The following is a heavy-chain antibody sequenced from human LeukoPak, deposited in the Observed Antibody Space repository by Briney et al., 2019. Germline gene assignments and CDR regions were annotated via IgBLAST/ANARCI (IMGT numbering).Heavy chain of an antibody. Sequence: ASVKVSCKASGYTFTSYYMHWVRQAPGQGLEWMGLINPTGGSTGYAQKFQGRVTMTRDMSTSTDYMELSSLRSEDTAVYYCARMTVSGRDNWFDPWGQGTLVTVSS. CDR3: ARMTVSGRDNWFDP. CDR1: GYTFTSYY. V-gene: IGHV1-46*01. CDR2: INPTGGST. J-gene: IGHJ5*02. D-gene: IGHD6-19*01.